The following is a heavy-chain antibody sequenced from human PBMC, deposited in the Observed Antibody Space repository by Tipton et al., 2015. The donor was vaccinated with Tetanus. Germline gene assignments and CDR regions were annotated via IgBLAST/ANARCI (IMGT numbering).Heavy chain of an antibody. V-gene: IGHV3-23*01. CDR2: VSASGNT. D-gene: IGHD2-21*02. CDR3: AKLKARGDSSAIEH. Sequence: LRLSCAGSGFLISSYAMNWVRQVPGEGLEWVSGVSASGNTNYADSVDGRFTISRDNAKNTMYLQMNSLRAEDTATYYCAKLKARGDSSAIEHWGQGTLVTVSS. CDR1: GFLISSYA. J-gene: IGHJ4*02.